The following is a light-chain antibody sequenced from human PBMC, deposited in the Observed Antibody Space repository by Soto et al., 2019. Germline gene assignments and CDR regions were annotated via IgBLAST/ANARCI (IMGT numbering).Light chain of an antibody. CDR3: QQYNNWPRT. CDR2: GAS. CDR1: QSISRY. J-gene: IGKJ1*01. Sequence: EKVMPEDRDTISVSPGAGAPRSCRASQSISRYVAWYQLQPGQAPRLLIYGASTRATDIPARFSGSGSGTEFTLTISSLQSEDFAVYYCQQYNNWPRTFGQGTKVDIK. V-gene: IGKV3D-15*01.